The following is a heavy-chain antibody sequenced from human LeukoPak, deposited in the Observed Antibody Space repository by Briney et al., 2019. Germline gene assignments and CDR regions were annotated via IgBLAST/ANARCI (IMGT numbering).Heavy chain of an antibody. Sequence: ASVKVSCKASGGTSSTYTITWVRQAPGQGLEWMGGIIPVSRTPHYAQKFQGRVTITTDESTSTAYMELSSLRSDDTAIYYCARVDRYFFYLDVWGQGTTVTVSS. CDR3: ARVDRYFFYLDV. J-gene: IGHJ6*03. V-gene: IGHV1-69*05. CDR2: IIPVSRTP. CDR1: GGTSSTYT.